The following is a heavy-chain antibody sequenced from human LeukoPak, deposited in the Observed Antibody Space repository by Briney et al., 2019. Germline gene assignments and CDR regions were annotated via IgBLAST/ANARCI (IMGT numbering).Heavy chain of an antibody. D-gene: IGHD3-16*01. CDR1: GXTLSSFG. J-gene: IGHJ3*02. CDR2: MWYDGRNK. Sequence: PGGSLRLSCAASGXTLSSFGMVWVRQAPGKGLEWVTLMWYDGRNKYYADSVKGRFTISRDNSKNTVYLQMNSLRGEDTAVYYCARVGDMEAFDIWGQGTRVTVSS. CDR3: ARVGDMEAFDI. V-gene: IGHV3-33*01.